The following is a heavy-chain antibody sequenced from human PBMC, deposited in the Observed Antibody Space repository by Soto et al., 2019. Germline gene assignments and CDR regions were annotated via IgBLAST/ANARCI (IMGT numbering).Heavy chain of an antibody. V-gene: IGHV1-69*06. CDR2: IIPIFGTA. CDR1: VGTFSSYA. J-gene: IGHJ6*02. D-gene: IGHD2-2*01. Sequence: SVKVSCKASVGTFSSYAISWVRQAPGQGLEWMGGIIPIFGTANYAQKFQGRVTITADKSTSTAYMELSSLTSEDTAVYYCARANNAEFVVVPADTDYYYYGMDVWGQGTTVTGSS. CDR3: ARANNAEFVVVPADTDYYYYGMDV.